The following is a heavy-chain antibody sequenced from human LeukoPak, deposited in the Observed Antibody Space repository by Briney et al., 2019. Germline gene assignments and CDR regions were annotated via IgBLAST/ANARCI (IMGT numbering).Heavy chain of an antibody. Sequence: GASVTVSCKASGHTFTDYYMHWVRQAPGQGVEWMGWINPNSGGTNYAQKFQGRVTMTRDTSISTAYMELTSLRSDDTAVYYCTRGLSIATRPAYYFDYWGQGTLVTVSS. D-gene: IGHD6-6*01. V-gene: IGHV1-2*02. J-gene: IGHJ4*02. CDR1: GHTFTDYY. CDR3: TRGLSIATRPAYYFDY. CDR2: INPNSGGT.